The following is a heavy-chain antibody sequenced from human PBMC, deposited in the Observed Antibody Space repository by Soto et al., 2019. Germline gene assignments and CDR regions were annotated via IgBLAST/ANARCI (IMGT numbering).Heavy chain of an antibody. CDR1: GYTFTSYA. V-gene: IGHV1-3*01. D-gene: IGHD4-4*01. J-gene: IGHJ4*02. CDR3: ARESGLGNDYSNYALAY. CDR2: INAGNGNT. Sequence: GASVKVSFKASGYTFTSYAMHWVRQAPGQRLEWMGWINAGNGNTKYSQKFQGRVTITRDTSASTAYMELSSLRSEDTAVYYCARESGLGNDYSNYALAYWGQGTLVTVSS.